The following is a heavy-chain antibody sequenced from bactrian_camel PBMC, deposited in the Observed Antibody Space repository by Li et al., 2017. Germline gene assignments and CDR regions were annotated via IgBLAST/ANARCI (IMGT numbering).Heavy chain of an antibody. D-gene: IGHD6*01. Sequence: HVQLVESGGGSVQAGGSLRLSCAVSGYTVSRNCMAWFRQAPGKEREGVASIYYAGGRTNYADSVKGRFSISKDNAKNTVYLQMASLKSEDTALYYCYTYFGSTWPGHWGQGTQVTVS. CDR2: IYYAGGRT. J-gene: IGHJ4*01. CDR1: GYTVSRNC. V-gene: IGHV3S1*01. CDR3: YTYFGSTWPGH.